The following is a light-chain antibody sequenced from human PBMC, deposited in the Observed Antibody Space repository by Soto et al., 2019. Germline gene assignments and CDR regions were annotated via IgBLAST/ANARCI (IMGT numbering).Light chain of an antibody. CDR1: QGISNY. V-gene: IGKV1-5*03. CDR2: KAS. Sequence: DIQMTQSPSSLSASVGDRVTITCRASQGISNYLAWYQQKPGKAPTLLIYKASSLESGVPSRFSGSGSGTEFSLTISSLQPDDFATFYCQQYSSFSRTFGQGTKVDIK. CDR3: QQYSSFSRT. J-gene: IGKJ1*01.